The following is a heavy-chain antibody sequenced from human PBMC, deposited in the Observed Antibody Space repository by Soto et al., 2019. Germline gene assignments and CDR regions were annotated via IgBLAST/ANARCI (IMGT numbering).Heavy chain of an antibody. CDR1: GFTFTNAW. D-gene: IGHD6-13*01. CDR2: IKTKTDGGTT. J-gene: IGHJ4*02. CDR3: TTARWYTYYFDY. V-gene: IGHV3-15*01. Sequence: GGSLRLSCAASGFTFTNAWMSWVRQAPGKGLEWVGRIKTKTDGGTTDYAAPVKGRFTISRDDSKNTLYLQMNSLKTEDTAVYYCTTARWYTYYFDYWGQGTLVTSPQ.